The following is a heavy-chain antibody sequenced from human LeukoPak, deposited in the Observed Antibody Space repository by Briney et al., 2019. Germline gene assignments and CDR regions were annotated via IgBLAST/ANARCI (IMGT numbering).Heavy chain of an antibody. CDR2: IYYSGST. CDR1: GGSISSYY. D-gene: IGHD1-1*01. Sequence: SETLSLTCTVSGGSISSYYWSWIRQPPGKGLEWIGYIYYSGSTNYNPSLKSRVTISVDTSKNQFSLKLSSVTAADTAVYYCASFTTGTFDAFDIWGQGTMVTVSS. CDR3: ASFTTGTFDAFDI. V-gene: IGHV4-59*08. J-gene: IGHJ3*02.